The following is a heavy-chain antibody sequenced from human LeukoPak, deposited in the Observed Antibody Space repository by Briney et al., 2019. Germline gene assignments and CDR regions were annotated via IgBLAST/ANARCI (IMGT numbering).Heavy chain of an antibody. D-gene: IGHD3-3*01. CDR3: ARHFWSGYYPFDY. CDR2: IYHSGST. J-gene: IGHJ4*02. CDR1: GGSISSRSYY. Sequence: SETLSLTCTVSGGSISSRSYYWGWIRQPPGKGLEWIGSIYHSGSTNYNPSLKSRVTISVDTSKNQFSLKLSSVTAADTAVYYCARHFWSGYYPFDYWGQGTLVTVSS. V-gene: IGHV4-39*01.